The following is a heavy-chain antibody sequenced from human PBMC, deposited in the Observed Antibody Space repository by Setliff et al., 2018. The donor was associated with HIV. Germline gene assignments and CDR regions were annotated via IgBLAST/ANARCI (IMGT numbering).Heavy chain of an antibody. J-gene: IGHJ4*02. CDR3: ARDFVHLTNYYDSDRYVY. Sequence: SETLSLTCTIYGGSFSGNHWSWIRQSPGNGLEWIGEVLYNGGTRYNPSLENRVSMSVDTSKNQFSLKLLSVTAADTAVYYCARDFVHLTNYYDSDRYVYWGQGTLVTVSS. D-gene: IGHD3-22*01. V-gene: IGHV4-34*12. CDR1: GGSFSGNH. CDR2: VLYNGGT.